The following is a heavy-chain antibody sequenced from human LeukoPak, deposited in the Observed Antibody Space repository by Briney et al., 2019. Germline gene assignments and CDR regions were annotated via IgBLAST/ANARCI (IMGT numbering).Heavy chain of an antibody. Sequence: GRSLRLSCAASGLIFSTFGMHWVRQAPGKGLEWVAVISYDGRNTYYADSVKGRFTISRDNSKNTLYLQMNSLKTEDTAVYYCAKDRLVVAPAAMTSNFDYWGQGTLVTVSS. J-gene: IGHJ4*02. CDR2: ISYDGRNT. V-gene: IGHV3-30*18. CDR1: GLIFSTFG. D-gene: IGHD2-2*01. CDR3: AKDRLVVAPAAMTSNFDY.